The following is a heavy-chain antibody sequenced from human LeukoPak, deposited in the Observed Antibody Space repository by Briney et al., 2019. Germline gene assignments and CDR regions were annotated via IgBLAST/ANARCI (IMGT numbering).Heavy chain of an antibody. CDR1: GFTFRNFP. D-gene: IGHD2-21*02. CDR2: KSPDGTSQ. CDR3: VSDTAD. Sequence: GGSLRLSCAASGFTFRNFPMHWVRQAPGKGLEWLALKSPDGTSQYYADSVRGRFTISGDNSKNTLSLQMNSLTVEDTAMYYCVSDTADWGQGTLVTVSS. V-gene: IGHV3-30*01. J-gene: IGHJ4*02.